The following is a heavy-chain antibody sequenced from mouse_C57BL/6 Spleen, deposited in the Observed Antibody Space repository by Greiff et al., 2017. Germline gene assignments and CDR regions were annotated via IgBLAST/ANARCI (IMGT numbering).Heavy chain of an antibody. CDR2: IHPNSGST. CDR1: GYTFTSYW. D-gene: IGHD2-3*01. V-gene: IGHV1-64*01. Sequence: QVHVKQPGAELVKPGASVKLSCKASGYTFTSYWMHWVKQRPGQGLEWIGMIHPNSGSTNYNEKFKSKATLTVDKSSSTAYMQLSSLTSEDSAVYYCARSGDGYFYYAMDYWGQGTSVTVSS. CDR3: ARSGDGYFYYAMDY. J-gene: IGHJ4*01.